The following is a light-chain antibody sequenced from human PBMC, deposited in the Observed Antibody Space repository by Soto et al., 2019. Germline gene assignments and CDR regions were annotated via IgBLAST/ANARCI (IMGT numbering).Light chain of an antibody. V-gene: IGKV3-20*01. CDR2: GAS. Sequence: EIVLTQSPGTLSLSPGERATLSCRASQSLSRTYLAWYQQRPGQAPMLLIYGASSRATGIPDRFSGSGSGTDFTLTISRLEPEDFAVYYCQQYDSSPHTFGGGTKVEIK. CDR3: QQYDSSPHT. CDR1: QSLSRTY. J-gene: IGKJ4*01.